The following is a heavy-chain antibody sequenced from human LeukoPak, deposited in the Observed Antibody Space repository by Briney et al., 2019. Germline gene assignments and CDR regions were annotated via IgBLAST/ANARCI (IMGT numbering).Heavy chain of an antibody. CDR3: AKSEGYSYVTYFDY. Sequence: GGSLRLSCAASGFTFSSYAMHWVRQAPGKGLEWASAISGSGGSTYYADSVKGRFTISRDNSKNTLYLQMNSLRAEDTAVYYCAKSEGYSYVTYFDYWGQGTLVTVSS. V-gene: IGHV3-23*01. D-gene: IGHD5-18*01. J-gene: IGHJ4*02. CDR1: GFTFSSYA. CDR2: ISGSGGST.